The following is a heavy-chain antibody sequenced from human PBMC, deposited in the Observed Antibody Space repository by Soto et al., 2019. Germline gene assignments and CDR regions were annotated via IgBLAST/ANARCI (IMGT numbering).Heavy chain of an antibody. V-gene: IGHV4-61*01. CDR3: ARAYGGDAFDI. D-gene: IGHD2-8*01. J-gene: IGHJ3*02. CDR2: IYYSGST. Sequence: QVQLQESGPGLVKPSETLSLTCTVSGGSVSSGSYYWSWIRQTPGKGLEWIGYIYYSGSTNYNPSLKSRVTISVDTSKNQFSLKLSSVTAADTAVYYCARAYGGDAFDIWGQGTMVTVSS. CDR1: GGSVSSGSYY.